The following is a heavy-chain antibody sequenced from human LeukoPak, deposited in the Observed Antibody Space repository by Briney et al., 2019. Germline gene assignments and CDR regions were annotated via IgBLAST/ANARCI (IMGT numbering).Heavy chain of an antibody. V-gene: IGHV4-61*02. Sequence: SETLSLTCTVSGGSISSGSYYWSWIRQPAGKGLEWIGRIYTSGSTNYNPSLKSRVTISVDTSKNQFSLKLSSVTAADTAVYYCASHQYYDFWSGHNDYWGQGTLVIVSS. CDR1: GGSISSGSYY. D-gene: IGHD3-3*01. CDR3: ASHQYYDFWSGHNDY. CDR2: IYTSGST. J-gene: IGHJ4*02.